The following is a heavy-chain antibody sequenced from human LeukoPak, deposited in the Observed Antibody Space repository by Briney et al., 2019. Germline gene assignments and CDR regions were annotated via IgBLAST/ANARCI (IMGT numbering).Heavy chain of an antibody. CDR2: IYYSGST. CDR3: ARATKDILTGSYTFDP. CDR1: GGSISSYY. Sequence: PSETLSLTCTVSGGSISSYYWSWIRQPPGKGLEWIGYIYYSGSTNYNPSLKSRVTISVDTSKNQFSLKLSSVTAADTAVYYCARATKDILTGSYTFDPWGQGTLVTVSS. J-gene: IGHJ5*02. D-gene: IGHD3-9*01. V-gene: IGHV4-59*08.